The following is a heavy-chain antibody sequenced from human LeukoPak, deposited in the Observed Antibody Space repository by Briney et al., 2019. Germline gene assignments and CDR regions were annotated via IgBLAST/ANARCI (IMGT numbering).Heavy chain of an antibody. CDR2: IYYSGST. CDR1: GGSISSYY. Sequence: SETLSLTCTVSGGSISSYYWSWIRQPPGKGLEWIGYIYYSGSTKYNPSLKSRVSISVDTSKNQFSLKLSSVTAADTAVYYCARDSGSYPHWFAPWGQGTLVTVSS. CDR3: ARDSGSYPHWFAP. J-gene: IGHJ5*02. V-gene: IGHV4-59*12. D-gene: IGHD1-26*01.